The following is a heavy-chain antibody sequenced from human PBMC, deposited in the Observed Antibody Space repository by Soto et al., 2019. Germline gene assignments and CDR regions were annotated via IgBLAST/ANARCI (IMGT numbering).Heavy chain of an antibody. J-gene: IGHJ3*02. V-gene: IGHV3-30*18. Sequence: QVQLVESGGGVVQPGRSLRLSCVGSGFVFSDFGMNWVRQSPGNGLEWVAVISFDGKKKYYADSGKGRFSISRDNSKNTVALQINSLGAEDTAVYYCAKNRRMIVAVIDAFDNWGQGTMVTVSS. CDR2: ISFDGKKK. D-gene: IGHD3-22*01. CDR3: AKNRRMIVAVIDAFDN. CDR1: GFVFSDFG.